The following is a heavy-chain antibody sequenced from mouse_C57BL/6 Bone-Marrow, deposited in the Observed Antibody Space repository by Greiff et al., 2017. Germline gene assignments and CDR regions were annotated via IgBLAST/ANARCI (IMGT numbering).Heavy chain of an antibody. CDR1: GFNIKDDY. D-gene: IGHD2-10*02. Sequence: EVKVEESGAELVRPGASVKLSCTASGFNIKDDYMHWVKQRPEQGLEWIGWIDPENGDTEYASKFQGKATITADTSSNTAYLQLSSLTSEDTAVYYCTRVWLDYWGQGTSVTVSS. V-gene: IGHV14-4*01. CDR3: TRVWLDY. CDR2: IDPENGDT. J-gene: IGHJ4*01.